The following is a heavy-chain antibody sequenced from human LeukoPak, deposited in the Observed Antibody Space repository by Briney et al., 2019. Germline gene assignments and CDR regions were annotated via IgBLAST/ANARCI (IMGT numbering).Heavy chain of an antibody. CDR2: IIPIFGTA. CDR1: GGTFSSYA. J-gene: IGHJ4*02. D-gene: IGHD2-21*01. Sequence: ASVKVSCKASGGTFSSYAISWVRQAPGQGLEWMGGIIPIFGTANYAQKFQGRVTITADKSTSTAYMELNRLRPEDAAVYYCAKAPVTTCRGAYCYPFDYWGQGTLVTVSS. V-gene: IGHV1-69*06. CDR3: AKAPVTTCRGAYCYPFDY.